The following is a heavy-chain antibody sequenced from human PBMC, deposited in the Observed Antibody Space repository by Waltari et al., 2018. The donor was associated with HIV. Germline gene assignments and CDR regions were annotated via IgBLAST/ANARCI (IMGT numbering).Heavy chain of an antibody. Sequence: EVQLVESGGGLVQPGGSLRLSCAVSGFNVRANYMSWVRQAPGKGREWVSLMYTGGTTYYADSVKGRVTISRDNSKNTVFLQMNNLRAEDTAVYYCATDDFLTYWGQGTLVTVAS. CDR2: MYTGGTT. J-gene: IGHJ4*02. D-gene: IGHD1-1*01. V-gene: IGHV3-66*01. CDR1: GFNVRANY. CDR3: ATDDFLTY.